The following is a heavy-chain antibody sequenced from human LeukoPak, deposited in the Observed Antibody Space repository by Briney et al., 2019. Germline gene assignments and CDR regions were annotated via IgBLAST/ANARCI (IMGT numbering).Heavy chain of an antibody. V-gene: IGHV1-2*02. J-gene: IGHJ3*02. Sequence: GSVKVSCKASGGTFSSYAISWVRQAPGQGLEWMGWINPNSGGTNYAQKFQGRVTMTRDTSISTVYMELSSLRSEDTAVYYCAKGGSYRRNAFDIWGQGTMVTVSS. D-gene: IGHD1-26*01. CDR2: INPNSGGT. CDR3: AKGGSYRRNAFDI. CDR1: GGTFSSYA.